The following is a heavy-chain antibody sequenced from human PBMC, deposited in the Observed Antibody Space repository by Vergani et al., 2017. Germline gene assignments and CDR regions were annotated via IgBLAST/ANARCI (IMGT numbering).Heavy chain of an antibody. J-gene: IGHJ5*02. CDR3: ARDSGSHPRAGYNWFDP. V-gene: IGHV1-46*01. CDR1: GYTFTSYY. D-gene: IGHD3-10*01. Sequence: QVQLVQSGAEVKKPGASVKVSCKASGYTFTSYYMHWVRQAPGQGLEGMGIINPSGGSPSYAQKFQGRVTMTRDTSTSTVYMGLRSLRSEDTAVYYCARDSGSHPRAGYNWFDPWGRGTLVTVSS. CDR2: INPSGGSP.